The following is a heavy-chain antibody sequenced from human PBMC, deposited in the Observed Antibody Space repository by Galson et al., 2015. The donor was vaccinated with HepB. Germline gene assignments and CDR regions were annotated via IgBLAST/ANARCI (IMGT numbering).Heavy chain of an antibody. Sequence: SLRLSCAASGFTFSNAWMSWVRQAPGKGLEWVGRIKSKTDGGPTDYAAPVKGRLTISRDDSKNTLYLQMNSLKTEDTAVYYCTTDPATYCSGGGCYPYFDYWGQGTLVTVSS. CDR2: IKSKTDGGPT. D-gene: IGHD2-15*01. CDR1: GFTFSNAW. J-gene: IGHJ4*02. V-gene: IGHV3-15*01. CDR3: TTDPATYCSGGGCYPYFDY.